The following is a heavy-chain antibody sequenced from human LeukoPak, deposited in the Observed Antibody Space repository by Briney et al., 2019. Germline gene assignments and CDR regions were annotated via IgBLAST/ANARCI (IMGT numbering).Heavy chain of an antibody. CDR3: AKAVGYCSGGSCYWGAFDI. V-gene: IGHV3-30*18. D-gene: IGHD2-15*01. CDR2: ISYDGSNK. CDR1: GFTFSSYG. J-gene: IGHJ3*02. Sequence: SGGSLRLSCAASGFTFSSYGMHWVRQAPGKVLEWVAVISYDGSNKYYADSVKGRFTISRDNSKNTLYLQMNSLRAEDTAVYYCAKAVGYCSGGSCYWGAFDIWGQGTMVTVSS.